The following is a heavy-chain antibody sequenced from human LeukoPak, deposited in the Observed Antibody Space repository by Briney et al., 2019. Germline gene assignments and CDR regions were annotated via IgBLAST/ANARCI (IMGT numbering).Heavy chain of an antibody. V-gene: IGHV4-34*01. CDR3: ASNYGSGNYYYYGMDV. J-gene: IGHJ6*02. CDR1: GGSFSGYY. Sequence: PSETLSLTCAVYGGSFSGYYWSWIRQPPGKGLEWIGEINHSGSTNYNPSLKSRVTISVDTSKNQFSLKLSSVTAADTAVYYCASNYGSGNYYYYGMDVWGQGTTVTVSS. CDR2: INHSGST. D-gene: IGHD3-10*01.